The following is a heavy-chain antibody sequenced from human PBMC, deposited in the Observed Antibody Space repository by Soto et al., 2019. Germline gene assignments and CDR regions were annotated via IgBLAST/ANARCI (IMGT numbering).Heavy chain of an antibody. CDR2: IYYSGST. J-gene: IGHJ5*02. V-gene: IGHV4-31*03. Sequence: QVQLQESGPGLVKPSQTLSLTCTVSGGSISSGDYYWSWIRQHPGKGLEWNGYIYYSGSTYYNPSRKSRVTLSLDXXKDQFSLKLSSVTAADTAVYYCARWWSGSRQGFDPWGQGTLVTVSS. D-gene: IGHD3-3*01. CDR3: ARWWSGSRQGFDP. CDR1: GGSISSGDYY.